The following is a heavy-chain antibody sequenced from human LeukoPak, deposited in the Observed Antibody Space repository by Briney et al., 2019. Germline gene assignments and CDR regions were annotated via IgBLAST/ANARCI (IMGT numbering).Heavy chain of an antibody. V-gene: IGHV3-23*01. CDR3: AKRTSGLMITFGGVIGASFDY. CDR1: GFTFSSYA. D-gene: IGHD3-16*02. CDR2: ISGSGGST. J-gene: IGHJ4*02. Sequence: GGSLRLSCAASGFTFSSYAMSWVRQAPGKGLEWVSAISGSGGSTYYADSVKGRFTISRDNSKNTLYLQMNSLRAEDTAVYYCAKRTSGLMITFGGVIGASFDYWGQGTLVTVSS.